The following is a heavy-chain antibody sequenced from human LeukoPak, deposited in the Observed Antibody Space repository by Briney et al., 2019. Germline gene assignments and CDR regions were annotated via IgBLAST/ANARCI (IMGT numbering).Heavy chain of an antibody. J-gene: IGHJ5*02. CDR3: ARRRLSGYFNWFDP. V-gene: IGHV1-8*01. D-gene: IGHD3-22*01. CDR1: GYTFTSYD. Sequence: ASVKASCKASGYTFTSYDINWVRQATGQGLEWMGWMNPNSGNTGYAQKFQGRVTMTRNTSISTAYMELSSLRSEDTAVYYCARRRLSGYFNWFDPWGQGTLVTVSS. CDR2: MNPNSGNT.